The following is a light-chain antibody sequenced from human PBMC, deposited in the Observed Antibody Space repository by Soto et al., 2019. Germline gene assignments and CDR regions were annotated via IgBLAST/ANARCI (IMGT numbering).Light chain of an antibody. CDR2: GAS. Sequence: EIVMTQSPATLSVSPGERATLSCRASQSVSNNYLARYQQKPGQAPRLLIYGASNRATGIPDRFSGSGSGTEFTLTISSLQSEDFAVYYCQQYNDWPPITFGQGTRLEIK. V-gene: IGKV3D-15*01. CDR3: QQYNDWPPIT. CDR1: QSVSNN. J-gene: IGKJ5*01.